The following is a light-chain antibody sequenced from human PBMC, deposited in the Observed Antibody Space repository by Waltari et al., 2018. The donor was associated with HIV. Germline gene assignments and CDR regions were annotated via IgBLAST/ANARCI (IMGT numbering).Light chain of an antibody. J-gene: IGLJ3*02. CDR3: NSYTKNNTWV. CDR1: SRDVGGYTY. Sequence: QSALTQPASVSGSPGQSITISCTGTSRDVGGYTYVSWYQQYPGKAPKLMIYEVSNRPSGVSNRFSGSKSVSTASLTISGLQAEDEADYYCNSYTKNNTWVFGGGTKLTVL. V-gene: IGLV2-14*01. CDR2: EVS.